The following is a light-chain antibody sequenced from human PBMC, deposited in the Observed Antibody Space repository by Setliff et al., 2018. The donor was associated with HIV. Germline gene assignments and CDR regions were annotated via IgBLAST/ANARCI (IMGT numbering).Light chain of an antibody. CDR2: GTS. CDR3: QQYSSSPFN. CDR1: QSVGSNY. Sequence: GTLSLSPGERATLSCRASQSVGSNYLAWYQQKPGQAPRLLIYGTSTRATGIPHRFSGSGSGTDFTLTVSRLEPEDVAVYYCQQYSSSPFNFGPGTKVDIK. J-gene: IGKJ3*01. V-gene: IGKV3-20*01.